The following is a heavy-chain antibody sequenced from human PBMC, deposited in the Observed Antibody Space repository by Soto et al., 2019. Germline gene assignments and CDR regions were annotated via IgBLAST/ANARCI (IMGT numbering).Heavy chain of an antibody. CDR1: GGTFSSYA. Sequence: QVQLVQSGAEVKKPGSSVKVSCKASGGTFSSYAISWVRQAPGQGLEWMGGIIPIFGTANYAQKFQGRVTITADESTSTDYMELSSLRSEDTAVYYCAVGAGVLVVAATHYGMDVWGQGTTVTVSS. V-gene: IGHV1-69*12. CDR3: AVGAGVLVVAATHYGMDV. CDR2: IIPIFGTA. J-gene: IGHJ6*02. D-gene: IGHD2-15*01.